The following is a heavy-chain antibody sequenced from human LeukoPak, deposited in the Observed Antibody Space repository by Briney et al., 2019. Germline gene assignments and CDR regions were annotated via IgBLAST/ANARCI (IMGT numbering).Heavy chain of an antibody. CDR2: IGGSGDST. D-gene: IGHD3-22*01. CDR1: GCTISRCA. V-gene: IGHV3-23*01. J-gene: IGHJ4*02. CDR3: GARALMIVGIAFYY. Sequence: GGSLSLSCTASGCTISRCAMGWIRLPAGKGLEWVSRIGGSGDSTYYACSVKGLSTISSEHSKHTLLLQMNSLSAEATAVYYVGARALMIVGIAFYYWGEGILVTVSS.